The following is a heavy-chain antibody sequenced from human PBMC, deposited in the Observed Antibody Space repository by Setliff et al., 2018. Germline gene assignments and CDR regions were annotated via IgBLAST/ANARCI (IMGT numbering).Heavy chain of an antibody. CDR2: IKQDGSDK. D-gene: IGHD3-10*01. CDR3: AKNGFGVVALGVNNWFDP. Sequence: PGGSLRLSCAASGFTFSSYWMSWVRQAPGKGLEWVANIKQDGSDKYYVDSVKGRFTISRDNSKNTLYLQMNSLRAEDTAVYYCAKNGFGVVALGVNNWFDPWGQGTLVTVSS. J-gene: IGHJ5*02. CDR1: GFTFSSYW. V-gene: IGHV3-7*03.